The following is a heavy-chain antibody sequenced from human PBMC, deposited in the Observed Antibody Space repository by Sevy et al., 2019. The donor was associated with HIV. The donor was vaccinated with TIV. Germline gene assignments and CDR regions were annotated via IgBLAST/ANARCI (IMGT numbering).Heavy chain of an antibody. Sequence: GGSLRLSCAASGFTFDDYAMHWVRQAPGKGLEWVSGISWNSGSIGYADSVKGRFTISRDNAKNSLYLQMNSLRAEDTALSYCAKDGYSSGWSSYYYDSSGYYDCWGQGTLVTVSS. CDR2: ISWNSGSI. CDR3: AKDGYSSGWSSYYYDSSGYYDC. V-gene: IGHV3-9*01. CDR1: GFTFDDYA. D-gene: IGHD3-22*01. J-gene: IGHJ4*02.